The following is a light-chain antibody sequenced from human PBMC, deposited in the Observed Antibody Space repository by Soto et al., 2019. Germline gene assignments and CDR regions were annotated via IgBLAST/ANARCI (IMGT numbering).Light chain of an antibody. CDR2: DAS. Sequence: EILLTQCPATLSLSPGERNTLYCRASQSISSSLAWYQQKPGQAPRLLIYDASTRATGFPARFSGSGSGTDFTLTIGSLEPEDFAVYYCQQRSEWPRTFGQGTKVDIK. CDR1: QSISSS. J-gene: IGKJ1*01. V-gene: IGKV3-11*01. CDR3: QQRSEWPRT.